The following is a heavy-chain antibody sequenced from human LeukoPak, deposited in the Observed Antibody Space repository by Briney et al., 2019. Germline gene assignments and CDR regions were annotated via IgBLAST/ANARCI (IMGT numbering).Heavy chain of an antibody. Sequence: ASVKVSCKASGYTFTSYYMHWVRQAPGQGLEWMGIINPSGGSTSYAQKFRGRVTMTRDTSTSTVYMELSSLRSEDTAVYYCARSITMVRGVIPPLFGYWGQGTLVTVSS. V-gene: IGHV1-46*03. J-gene: IGHJ4*02. CDR2: INPSGGST. CDR1: GYTFTSYY. D-gene: IGHD3-10*01. CDR3: ARSITMVRGVIPPLFGY.